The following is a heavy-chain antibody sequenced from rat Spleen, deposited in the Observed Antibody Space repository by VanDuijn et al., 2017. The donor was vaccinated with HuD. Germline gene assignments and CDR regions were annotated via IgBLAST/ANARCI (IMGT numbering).Heavy chain of an antibody. J-gene: IGHJ2*01. V-gene: IGHV5-20*01. CDR3: TTDRKGFDY. CDR2: ISYDGSST. CDR1: GFTFSNYD. Sequence: EVQLVESGGGLVQPGRSMKLSCAASGFTFSNYDMAWVRQAPTKGLEWVASISYDGSSTYYRDSVKGRFTISRDNAKSTLYLQMDSLRSEDTATYYCTTDRKGFDYWGQGVMVTVSS.